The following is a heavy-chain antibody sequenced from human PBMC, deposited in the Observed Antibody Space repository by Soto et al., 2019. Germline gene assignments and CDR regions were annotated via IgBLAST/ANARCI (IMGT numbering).Heavy chain of an antibody. CDR2: VYYTGGT. J-gene: IGHJ6*02. D-gene: IGHD1-26*01. CDR3: VRQGIDYLHGLVDV. V-gene: IGHV4-59*08. Sequence: QVQVQQSGPRLVKPSETLSLTCTVSSGPTRSHNWGWIRQSPGRGLEWIGYVYYTGGTSYNPSLNSRVTTSADTSTNNISLTLSSVTAADTDIYYCVRQGIDYLHGLVDVWGQGTAVSVSS. CDR1: SGPTRSHN.